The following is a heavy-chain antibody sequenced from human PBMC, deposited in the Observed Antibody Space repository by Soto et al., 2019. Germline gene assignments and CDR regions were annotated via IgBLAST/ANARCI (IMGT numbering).Heavy chain of an antibody. J-gene: IGHJ4*02. CDR3: AAVQGGGATFHF. CDR2: IVVGSGHI. D-gene: IGHD1-26*01. CDR1: GFTFNNSA. V-gene: IGHV1-58*02. Sequence: GAPFKVSCKDSGFTFNNSAIQWVRQARGQRLEWMGWIVVGSGHINYAQKFQERLSITRDMSTSTAYMELSSLTLEDTAVYSCAAVQGGGATFHFWGPGTLVTVPQ.